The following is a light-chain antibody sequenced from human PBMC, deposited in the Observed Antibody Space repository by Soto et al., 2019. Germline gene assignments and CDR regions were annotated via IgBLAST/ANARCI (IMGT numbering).Light chain of an antibody. J-gene: IGKJ2*01. CDR2: LGS. CDR1: QSLLHSNGYNY. V-gene: IGKV2-28*01. CDR3: MQALQTPGA. Sequence: DIVMTQSPLSLPVTPGEPASISCRSSQSLLHSNGYNYLDWYLQKPGQSPQLLIYLGSNRASGALDGSVGSESGTNFTLKTARGEPGDVGVYSGMQALQTPGALGKGT.